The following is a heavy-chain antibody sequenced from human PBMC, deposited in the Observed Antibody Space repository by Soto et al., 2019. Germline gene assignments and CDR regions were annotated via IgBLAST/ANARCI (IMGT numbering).Heavy chain of an antibody. J-gene: IGHJ4*02. CDR1: GGSISSSDYY. D-gene: IGHD5-18*01. CDR2: IYYSGSA. CDR3: VSGYPWVGFDD. V-gene: IGHV4-39*01. Sequence: SETLSLTCTVSGGSISSSDYYWGWIRQPPGKGLEWIGNIYYSGSASYNPSLKSRVTISVDTSKNQVSLKLSSVTAADTAVYNCVSGYPWVGFDDWGQGTLVTVSS.